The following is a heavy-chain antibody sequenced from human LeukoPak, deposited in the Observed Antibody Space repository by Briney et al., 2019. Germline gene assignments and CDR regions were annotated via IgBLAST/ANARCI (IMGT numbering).Heavy chain of an antibody. CDR2: IYPGDSDT. J-gene: IGHJ5*02. Sequence: KYGESLKISCKGSGYSFTSYWIGWVRQMPGKGLEWMGIIYPGDSDTRYSPSFQGQVTISADKSISTAYLQWRSLKASDTAMYYCARLSAQQLFPNWFDPWGQGTLVTVSS. D-gene: IGHD6-13*01. CDR1: GYSFTSYW. V-gene: IGHV5-51*01. CDR3: ARLSAQQLFPNWFDP.